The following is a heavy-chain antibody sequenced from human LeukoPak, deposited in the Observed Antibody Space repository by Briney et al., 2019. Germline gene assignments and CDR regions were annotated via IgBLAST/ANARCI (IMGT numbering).Heavy chain of an antibody. CDR3: ARDRGEGYYFDY. CDR1: GYTFTSYY. CDR2: INPSGGST. V-gene: IGHV1-46*01. D-gene: IGHD3-10*01. Sequence: ASVKVSCKASGYTFTSYYMHWVRQAPGQGLEWMGGINPSGGSTSYAQKFQGRLTMARDTSTSTVYMELSSLRSEDTAVYYRARDRGEGYYFDYWGQGTLVTVSS. J-gene: IGHJ4*02.